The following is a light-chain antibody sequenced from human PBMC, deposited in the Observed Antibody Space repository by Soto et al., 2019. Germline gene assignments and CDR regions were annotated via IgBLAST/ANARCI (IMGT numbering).Light chain of an antibody. V-gene: IGLV4-69*01. CDR2: LNSDGSH. Sequence: QPVLTQSPSASASLGASVKLTCTLSSGHSNYAIAWHQQQPEKGPRYLLKLNSDGSHSKGDGIPDRFSGSSSGAEHYLTISSLQSEDEADYYCQPWGTGDVVFGGGTKLTVL. CDR3: QPWGTGDVV. CDR1: SGHSNYA. J-gene: IGLJ2*01.